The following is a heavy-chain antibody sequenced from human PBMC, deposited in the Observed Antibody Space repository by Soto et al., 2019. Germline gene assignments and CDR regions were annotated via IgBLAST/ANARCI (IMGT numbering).Heavy chain of an antibody. CDR3: ARGYCSGGSCYVDAFDI. V-gene: IGHV3-33*01. CDR2: IWYDGSNK. D-gene: IGHD2-15*01. J-gene: IGHJ3*02. CDR1: GFTFSSYG. Sequence: QVQLVESGGGVVQPGRSLRLSCAASGFTFSSYGMHWVRQAPGKGLEWVAVIWYDGSNKYYADSVKGRFTISRDNSKNTLYLQMNSLRAEDTAVYYWARGYCSGGSCYVDAFDIWGQGTMVTVSS.